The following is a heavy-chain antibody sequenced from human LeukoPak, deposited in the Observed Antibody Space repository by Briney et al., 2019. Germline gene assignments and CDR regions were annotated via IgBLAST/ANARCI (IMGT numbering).Heavy chain of an antibody. CDR2: IHYSGST. CDR1: GGSIRGGPYH. J-gene: IGHJ4*02. CDR3: ARADSSGYYYSY. D-gene: IGHD3-22*01. V-gene: IGHV4-61*01. Sequence: PSETLSLTCAVSGGSIRGGPYHWSWIRQHPGKGLEWIGYIHYSGSTNYNPSLKSRVTISVDTSKNQFSLKLSSVTAADTAVYYCARADSSGYYYSYWGQGTLVTVSS.